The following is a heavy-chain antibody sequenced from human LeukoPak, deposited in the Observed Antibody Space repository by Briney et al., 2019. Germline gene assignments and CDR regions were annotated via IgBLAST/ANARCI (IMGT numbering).Heavy chain of an antibody. V-gene: IGHV3-21*06. D-gene: IGHD6-19*01. CDR2: ITGSSDFM. J-gene: IGHJ4*02. Sequence: PGGSLRLSCAASGFTFRTYSMNWVRQAPGKGLEWVSSITGSSDFMSYADSVKGRFTISRDNARNSLYLQLNSLRAEDTAVYYCARERGSSGWTFDYWGQGTLVTVSS. CDR1: GFTFRTYS. CDR3: ARERGSSGWTFDY.